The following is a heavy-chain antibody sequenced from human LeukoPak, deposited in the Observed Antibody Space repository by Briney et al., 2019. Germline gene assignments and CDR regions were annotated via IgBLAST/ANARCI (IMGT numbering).Heavy chain of an antibody. CDR1: GFTFSSYG. D-gene: IGHD6-13*01. CDR2: IWYDGSNK. V-gene: IGHV3-33*08. Sequence: PGGSLRLSCAASGFTFSSYGMHWVRQAPGKGLEWAAVIWYDGSNKYYADSVKGRFTISRDNSKNTLYLQMNSLRAEDTAVYYCASESRSSSWSDYWGQGTLVTVSS. J-gene: IGHJ4*02. CDR3: ASESRSSSWSDY.